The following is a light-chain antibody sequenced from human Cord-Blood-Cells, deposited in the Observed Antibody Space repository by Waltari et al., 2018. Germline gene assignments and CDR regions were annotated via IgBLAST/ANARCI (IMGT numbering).Light chain of an antibody. Sequence: SYELTQPPSVSVSPGQPASITCSGDKLGDKYACWYQQKPGQSPVLVIYQDSKRPSGILERFSGSNSGNTATLTISGTQAMDEADYYCQAWDSSTYVFGTGTKVTVL. J-gene: IGLJ1*01. CDR2: QDS. V-gene: IGLV3-1*01. CDR3: QAWDSSTYV. CDR1: KLGDKY.